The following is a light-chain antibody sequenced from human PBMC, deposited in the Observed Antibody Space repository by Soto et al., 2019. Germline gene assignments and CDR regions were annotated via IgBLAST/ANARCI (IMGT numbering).Light chain of an antibody. V-gene: IGLV2-14*01. CDR2: EVS. CDR1: SSDVGTYNY. Sequence: QSALTQPASVSGSPGQSITISCTGTSSDVGTYNYVSWYQQHPGKAPKLMIYEVSNRPSGVSNRFSGSKFGNTASLTISGLQAEDEADYYCSSYTSSSTVVFGGGTKSPS. CDR3: SSYTSSSTVV. J-gene: IGLJ2*01.